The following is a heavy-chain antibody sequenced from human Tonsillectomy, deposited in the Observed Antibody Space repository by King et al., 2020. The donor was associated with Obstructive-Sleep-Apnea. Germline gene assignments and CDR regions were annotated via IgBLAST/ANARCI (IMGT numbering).Heavy chain of an antibody. V-gene: IGHV3-30*04. CDR1: GFTFSTFA. J-gene: IGHJ5*02. D-gene: IGHD1-26*01. Sequence: VQLVESGGGVVQPGRSLRLSCAASGFTFSTFAMHWVRPAPGKGLEWVAVISYDGSNKYYSYSVKGRFIISRDNSKNTLYLRMNSLRADDTVVYYCARDPRWELPGVHWFDPWGQGSLVTVSS. CDR3: ARDPRWELPGVHWFDP. CDR2: ISYDGSNK.